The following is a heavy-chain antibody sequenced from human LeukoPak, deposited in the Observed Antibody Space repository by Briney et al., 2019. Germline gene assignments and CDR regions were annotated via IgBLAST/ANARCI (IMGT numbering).Heavy chain of an antibody. CDR3: ARDLWQLPSSEYFQH. D-gene: IGHD2-15*01. CDR2: INTGNGNT. J-gene: IGHJ1*01. CDR1: GYTFTSYA. Sequence: GASVKVSCKASGYTFTSYAMHWVRQAPGQRLEWMGWINTGNGNTKYSQKFQGRVTITRDTSASTVYMELRSLRSDDTAVYYCARDLWQLPSSEYFQHWGQGTLVTVSS. V-gene: IGHV1-3*04.